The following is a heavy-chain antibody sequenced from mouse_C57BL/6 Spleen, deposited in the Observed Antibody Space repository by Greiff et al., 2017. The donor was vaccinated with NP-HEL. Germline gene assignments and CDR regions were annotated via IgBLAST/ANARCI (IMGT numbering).Heavy chain of an antibody. Sequence: QVQLKQPGAELVKPGASVKLSCKASGYTFTSYWMHWVKQRPGQGLEWIGMIHPDSGSTNYNEKFKSKATLTVDKSSSTAYMQLSSLTSEDSAVYYCALITTVVATGDYWGQGTTLTVSS. CDR3: ALITTVVATGDY. CDR1: GYTFTSYW. D-gene: IGHD1-1*01. V-gene: IGHV1-64*01. CDR2: IHPDSGST. J-gene: IGHJ2*01.